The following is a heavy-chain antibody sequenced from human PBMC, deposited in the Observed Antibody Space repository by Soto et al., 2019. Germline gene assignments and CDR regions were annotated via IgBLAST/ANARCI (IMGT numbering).Heavy chain of an antibody. J-gene: IGHJ6*02. Sequence: SVKVSCKASGGTFSSYAISWVRQAPGQGLEWMGGIIPIFGTANYAQKFQGRVTNTADESTSTAYMELSSLRSEDTAVYYCARYGRRVVTNPYYYGMDVWGQGTTVTVSS. V-gene: IGHV1-69*13. CDR1: GGTFSSYA. CDR2: IIPIFGTA. D-gene: IGHD2-21*02. CDR3: ARYGRRVVTNPYYYGMDV.